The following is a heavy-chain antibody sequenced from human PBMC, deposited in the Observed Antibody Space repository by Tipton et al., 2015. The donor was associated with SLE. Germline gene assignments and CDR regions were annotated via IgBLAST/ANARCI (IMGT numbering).Heavy chain of an antibody. V-gene: IGHV4-39*07. CDR1: GGSVSSNSYY. D-gene: IGHD1-14*01. J-gene: IGHJ4*02. CDR2: VYYSGSS. Sequence: LRLSCTVSGGSVSSNSYYWGWIRQPPGKGLEWIGDVYYSGSSFYNPSLKSRVTISVDTSKNQLSLELNSVTAADTAVYYCARTNRLPYRVYFDSWGQGALVTVSS. CDR3: ARTNRLPYRVYFDS.